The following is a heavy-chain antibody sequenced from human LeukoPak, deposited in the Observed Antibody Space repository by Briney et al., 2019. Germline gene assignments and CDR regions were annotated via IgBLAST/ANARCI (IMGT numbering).Heavy chain of an antibody. Sequence: GGSLRVSCAASGFTFTSYGMSWVRQAPGKGLEGVSTIIGSGGSTYYADSVKGRFTISRVNSKNTLFLQMNSLRAEDTAIYYCAKLKGSSWYGAGDYWGQGTLVTVSS. V-gene: IGHV3-23*01. D-gene: IGHD6-13*01. J-gene: IGHJ4*02. CDR3: AKLKGSSWYGAGDY. CDR1: GFTFTSYG. CDR2: IIGSGGST.